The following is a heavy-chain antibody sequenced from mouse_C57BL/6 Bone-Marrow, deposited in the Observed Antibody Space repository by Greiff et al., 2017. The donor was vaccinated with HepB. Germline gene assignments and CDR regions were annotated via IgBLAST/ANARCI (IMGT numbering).Heavy chain of an antibody. J-gene: IGHJ4*01. V-gene: IGHV1-26*01. CDR2: INPNNGGT. CDR3: ARDYYSNYEGAMDD. CDR1: GYTFTDYY. D-gene: IGHD2-5*01. Sequence: EVQLQQSGPELVKPGASVKISCKASGYTFTDYYMNWVKQSHGKSLEWIGDINPNNGGTSYNQKFKGKATLTVDKSSSTAYMELRSLTSEDSAVYYCARDYYSNYEGAMDDWGQGTSVTVSS.